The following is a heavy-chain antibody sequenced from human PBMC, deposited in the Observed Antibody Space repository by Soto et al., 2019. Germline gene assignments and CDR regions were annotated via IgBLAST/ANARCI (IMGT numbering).Heavy chain of an antibody. CDR1: GFTFSSYA. D-gene: IGHD3-3*01. CDR3: AKGRNYDHLSAIDY. V-gene: IGHV3-23*01. J-gene: IGHJ4*02. CDR2: IFGSGITT. Sequence: PGGSLRLSCAASGFTFSSYAMYWVRQAPGKGLEWVSSIFGSGITTYYADSVNGRFTISRDNSKNKLSLQMNSLRAEDTAVYYCAKGRNYDHLSAIDYWGQGALVTVSS.